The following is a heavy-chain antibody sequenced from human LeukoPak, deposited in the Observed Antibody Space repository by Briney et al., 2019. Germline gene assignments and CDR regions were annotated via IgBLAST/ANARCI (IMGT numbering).Heavy chain of an antibody. J-gene: IGHJ4*02. CDR1: GFSFSSYA. CDR3: AKDPVPYFYDTSGYYHAEPGDY. Sequence: GGSLRLSCAASGFSFSSYAMSWVRQAPGKGLEWVSAISGSGGITYYADFVKGRFTISRDKSKNTQYLRMNSLRAEDTAVYYCAKDPVPYFYDTSGYYHAEPGDYWGQGTLVTVSS. CDR2: ISGSGGIT. V-gene: IGHV3-23*01. D-gene: IGHD3-22*01.